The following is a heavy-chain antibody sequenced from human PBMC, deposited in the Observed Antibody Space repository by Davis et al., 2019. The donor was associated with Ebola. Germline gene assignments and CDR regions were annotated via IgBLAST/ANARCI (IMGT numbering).Heavy chain of an antibody. CDR1: GGIFSDYT. CDR2: ISTYNGKT. CDR3: ARGPSVATAHYFDY. V-gene: IGHV1-18*04. Sequence: AASVKVSCKASGGIFSDYTVNWVRQAPGQGLEWVGWISTYNGKTEYAQKVQGRITMTTDTSTRIAYMELNSLTSEDTAVYYCARGPSVATAHYFDYWGQGTLVTVSS. D-gene: IGHD2-21*02. J-gene: IGHJ4*02.